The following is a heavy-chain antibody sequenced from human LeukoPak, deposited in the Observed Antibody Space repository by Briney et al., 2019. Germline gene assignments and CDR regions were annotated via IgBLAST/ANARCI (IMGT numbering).Heavy chain of an antibody. CDR1: GFIFSSYS. J-gene: IGHJ6*02. CDR3: ARDYYDSSGYYYYYGMDV. V-gene: IGHV3-21*01. Sequence: GGSLRLSCAASGFIFSSYSMNWVRQAPGKGLEWVSSISSSSSYIYYADSVKGRFTISRDNAKNSLYLQMNSLRAEDTAVYYCARDYYDSSGYYYYYGMDVWGQGTTVTVSS. D-gene: IGHD3-22*01. CDR2: ISSSSSYI.